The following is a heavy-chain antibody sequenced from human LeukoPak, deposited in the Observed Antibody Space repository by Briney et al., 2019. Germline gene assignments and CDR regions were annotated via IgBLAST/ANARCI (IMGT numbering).Heavy chain of an antibody. CDR2: IYSGGST. CDR3: RDPFDY. D-gene: IGHD2/OR15-2a*01. CDR1: GFTVSSNY. V-gene: IGHV3-53*05. J-gene: IGHJ4*02. Sequence: GGSLRLSCAASGFTVSSNYMSWVRQGPGKGLEWVSVIYSGGSTYYADSVKGRFTISRDNSKNTLYLQMNSLRVEDTAVYYCRDPFDYWGQGTLVTVSS.